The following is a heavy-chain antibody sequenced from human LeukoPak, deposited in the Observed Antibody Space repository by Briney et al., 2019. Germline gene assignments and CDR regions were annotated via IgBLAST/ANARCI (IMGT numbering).Heavy chain of an antibody. CDR3: ARRYDSSGYYGEES. V-gene: IGHV1-69*04. Sequence: SVKDSCMASGYTFTSYGISWVRQAPGQGREWMGRIIPILGIANYAQKFQGRVTITADKPKSTAYMELSSLRSEDTAVYYCARRYDSSGYYGEESWGQGPLVTV. D-gene: IGHD3-22*01. CDR2: IIPILGIA. J-gene: IGHJ4*02. CDR1: GYTFTSYG.